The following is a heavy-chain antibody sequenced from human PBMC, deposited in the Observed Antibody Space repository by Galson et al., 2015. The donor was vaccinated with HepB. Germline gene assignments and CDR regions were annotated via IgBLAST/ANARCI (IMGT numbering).Heavy chain of an antibody. CDR2: ISNSGSTI. Sequence: SLRLSCAASGFTFSSYSMNWVRQAPGKGLEWISYISNSGSTIYYADSVKGRFTISRDDAKNSLYLQMNSLRAEDTAVYYCARNGSPRPFDSWGQGTPVTVSP. CDR3: ARNGSPRPFDS. CDR1: GFTFSSYS. V-gene: IGHV3-48*04. J-gene: IGHJ5*01. D-gene: IGHD2-8*01.